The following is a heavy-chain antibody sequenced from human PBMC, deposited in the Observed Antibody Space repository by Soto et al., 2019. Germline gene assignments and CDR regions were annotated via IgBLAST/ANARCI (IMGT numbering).Heavy chain of an antibody. D-gene: IGHD3-3*01. J-gene: IGHJ5*02. CDR3: ARDRNYDFWSGPYWFDP. V-gene: IGHV1-18*01. Sequence: ASVKVSCKASGYTFTSYGISWVRQAPGQGLEWMGWISAYNGNTNYAQKLQGRVTMTTDTSTSTAYMELRSLRSDDTAVYYCARDRNYDFWSGPYWFDPWGQGTLVTVSS. CDR2: ISAYNGNT. CDR1: GYTFTSYG.